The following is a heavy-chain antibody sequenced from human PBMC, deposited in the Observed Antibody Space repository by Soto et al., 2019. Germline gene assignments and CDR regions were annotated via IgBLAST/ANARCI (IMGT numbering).Heavy chain of an antibody. V-gene: IGHV1-3*01. CDR1: GYSFTTYA. D-gene: IGHD6-6*01. CDR2: INAGNGYT. Sequence: QVQLVQSGAEVKKPEASVKVSCKASGYSFTTYAMHWVRQAPGQGLEWMGWINAGNGYTKYSQNFQGRVTITRDTSATTAYMELSSLRSEDTAIYYCARASYSTSYRLWFDPWGQGTLVTVSS. CDR3: ARASYSTSYRLWFDP. J-gene: IGHJ5*02.